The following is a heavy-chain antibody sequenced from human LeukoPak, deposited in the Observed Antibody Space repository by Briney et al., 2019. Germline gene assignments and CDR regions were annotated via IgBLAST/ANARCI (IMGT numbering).Heavy chain of an antibody. CDR2: ISSSSSYI. V-gene: IGHV3-21*04. CDR1: GFTFSSYS. D-gene: IGHD1-26*01. CDR3: AKDSEWELLYYFDY. Sequence: GGSLRLSCAASGFTFSSYSMTWVRQAPGKGLEWVSSISSSSSYIYYADSVKGRFTISRDNAKNSLYLQMNSLRAEDTALYYCAKDSEWELLYYFDYGGQGTLVTVS. J-gene: IGHJ4*02.